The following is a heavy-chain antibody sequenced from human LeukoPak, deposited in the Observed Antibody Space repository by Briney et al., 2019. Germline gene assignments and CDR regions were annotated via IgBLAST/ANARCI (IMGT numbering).Heavy chain of an antibody. V-gene: IGHV1-69*04. CDR3: ARVDYGDHGSNY. J-gene: IGHJ4*02. CDR2: IIPILGIA. D-gene: IGHD4-17*01. CDR1: GYTFTSYA. Sequence: SVKVSCKASGYTFTSYAISWVRQAPGQGLEWMGRIIPILGIANYAQKFQGRVTITADKSTSTAYMELSSLRSEDTAVYYCARVDYGDHGSNYWGQGTLVTVSS.